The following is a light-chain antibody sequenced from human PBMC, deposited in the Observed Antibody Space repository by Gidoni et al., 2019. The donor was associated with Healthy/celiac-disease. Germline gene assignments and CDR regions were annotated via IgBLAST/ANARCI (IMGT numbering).Light chain of an antibody. V-gene: IGKV4-1*01. CDR1: QGVLYSSNNKNY. J-gene: IGKJ4*01. CDR2: WAS. CDR3: QQYYSTPLT. Sequence: DIVMTQSPDSLAVSLGERATINCKSSQGVLYSSNNKNYLAWYQQKPGQPPKLLISWASTRGSGVPDRFSGSGSGTDFTLTISSLQAEDVAVYYCQQYYSTPLTFGGGTKVEIK.